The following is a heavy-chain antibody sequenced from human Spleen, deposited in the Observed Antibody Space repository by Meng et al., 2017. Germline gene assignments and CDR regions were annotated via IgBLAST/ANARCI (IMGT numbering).Heavy chain of an antibody. CDR3: ARDSCSSPTCLDY. D-gene: IGHD2-2*01. V-gene: IGHV3-33*01. CDR1: GFTFSNYG. CDR2: IQYDGSKK. Sequence: GESLKISCAASGFTFSNYGMHWVRQAPDKGLEWVAAIQYDGSKKYYADSVKGRFTISRDSSKNTLYLQINSLRAEDTAVYYCARDSCSSPTCLDYWGQGTLVTVSS. J-gene: IGHJ4*02.